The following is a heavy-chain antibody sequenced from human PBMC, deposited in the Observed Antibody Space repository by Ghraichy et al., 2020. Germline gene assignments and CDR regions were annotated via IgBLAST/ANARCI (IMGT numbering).Heavy chain of an antibody. CDR1: GFTFSNAW. CDR2: IKSKTDGGTT. V-gene: IGHV3-15*01. Sequence: GGSLRLSCAASGFTFSNAWMSWVRQAPGKGLEWVGRIKSKTDGGTTDYAAPVKGRFAISSADSKNSLFLQMNSLKTEDTAVYYCTTLTTLVRGVITNALYYDAVIDVWGQGSTVTVSS. D-gene: IGHD3-10*01. J-gene: IGHJ6*02. CDR3: TTLTTLVRGVITNALYYDAVIDV.